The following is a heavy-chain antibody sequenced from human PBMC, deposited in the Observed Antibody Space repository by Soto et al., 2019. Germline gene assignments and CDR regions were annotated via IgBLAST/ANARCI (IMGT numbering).Heavy chain of an antibody. CDR1: GFTFSSYA. CDR3: ARDLSYYDSSGYRALGR. V-gene: IGHV3-30-3*01. CDR2: ISYDGSNK. D-gene: IGHD3-22*01. Sequence: GGSLRLSCAASGFTFSSYAMHWVRQAPGKGLEWVAVISYDGSNKYYADSVKGRFTISRDNSKNTLYLQMNSLRAEDTAVYYCARDLSYYDSSGYRALGRWGQGTLVTVSS. J-gene: IGHJ4*02.